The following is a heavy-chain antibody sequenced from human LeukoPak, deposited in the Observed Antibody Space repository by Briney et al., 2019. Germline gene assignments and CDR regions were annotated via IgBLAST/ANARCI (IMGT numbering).Heavy chain of an antibody. Sequence: GGPLRLSCAASGFTFSSYSMNWVRQAPGKGLEWVSSISSSSSYIYYADSVKGRFTISRDNAKNSLYLQMNSLRAEDTAVYYCARDRSVAMIVVVITGGMDVWGQGTTVTVSS. CDR2: ISSSSSYI. V-gene: IGHV3-21*01. CDR3: ARDRSVAMIVVVITGGMDV. D-gene: IGHD3-22*01. J-gene: IGHJ6*02. CDR1: GFTFSSYS.